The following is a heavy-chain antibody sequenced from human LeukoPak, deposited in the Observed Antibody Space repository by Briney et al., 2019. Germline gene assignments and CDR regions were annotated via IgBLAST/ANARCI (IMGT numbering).Heavy chain of an antibody. V-gene: IGHV4-4*02. Sequence: SGTLSLTCAVSGDSISSSNWWSWVRQPPERGLEWIGEIYHSGRINFNPSLKSRVTMSVDNSKNQFSLKLSSVTAADTAVYYCAISGNAFDIWGQGTMVTVSS. J-gene: IGHJ3*02. CDR2: IYHSGRI. CDR3: AISGNAFDI. D-gene: IGHD1-26*01. CDR1: GDSISSSNW.